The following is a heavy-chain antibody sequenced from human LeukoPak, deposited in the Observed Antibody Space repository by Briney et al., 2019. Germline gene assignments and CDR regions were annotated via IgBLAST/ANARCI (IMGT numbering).Heavy chain of an antibody. Sequence: HPGGSLRLSCAASGFSVSDNHMSWVRQAPGKGLEWVSVVYSGGGTNYADSVKDRFTISRDNSKNTLDLQMGNLRAEDTAVYYCARSYSSTWLFDSWGQGTLVTVSS. V-gene: IGHV3-66*01. CDR3: ARSYSSTWLFDS. CDR1: GFSVSDNH. CDR2: VYSGGGT. J-gene: IGHJ4*02. D-gene: IGHD6-13*01.